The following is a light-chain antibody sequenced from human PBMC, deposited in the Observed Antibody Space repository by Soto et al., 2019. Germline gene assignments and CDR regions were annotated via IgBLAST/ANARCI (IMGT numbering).Light chain of an antibody. CDR3: NSYTSTSARV. V-gene: IGLV2-14*01. CDR1: SVDIGGYNF. CDR2: EVS. Sequence: QSVLTQPASVSGSPGQSITISCTGTSVDIGGYNFVSWYQQHPGKAPQVIIYEVSNRPSGLSNRFSGSKSGNTASLTISGLQAEDEADYYCNSYTSTSARVFGGGTKLTVL. J-gene: IGLJ3*02.